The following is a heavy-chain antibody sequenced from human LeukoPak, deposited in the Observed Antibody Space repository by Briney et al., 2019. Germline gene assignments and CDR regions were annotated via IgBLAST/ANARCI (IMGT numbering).Heavy chain of an antibody. V-gene: IGHV4-34*01. CDR2: INHSGST. CDR3: ARDSYSNYVYYYYGMDV. CDR1: GGSFSGYY. J-gene: IGHJ6*02. D-gene: IGHD4-11*01. Sequence: SEILSLTCAVYGGSFSGYYWSWIRQPPGKGLEWIGEINHSGSTNYNPSLKSRVTISVDTSKNQFSLKLSSVTAADTAVYYCARDSYSNYVYYYYGMDVWGQGTTVTVSS.